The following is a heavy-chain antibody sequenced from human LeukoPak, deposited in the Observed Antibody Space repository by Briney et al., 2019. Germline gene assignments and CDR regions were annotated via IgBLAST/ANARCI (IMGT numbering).Heavy chain of an antibody. D-gene: IGHD5-18*01. CDR1: GVPLSSSSYY. CDR2: IYYSEIT. CDR3: ARGGYSYGRGWFDP. Sequence: WETLSLSCTVSGVPLSSSSYYWGWIRPPPGEGLEWIVCIYYSEITNNNPSLQSRVTISVDTSKHQFSLKLSSVAAADTAVFYCARGGYSYGRGWFDPWGGGRQVSVSS. J-gene: IGHJ5*02. V-gene: IGHV4-39*07.